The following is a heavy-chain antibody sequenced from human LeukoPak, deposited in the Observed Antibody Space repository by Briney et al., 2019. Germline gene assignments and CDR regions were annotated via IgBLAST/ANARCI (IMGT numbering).Heavy chain of an antibody. CDR1: GFTFSSYS. J-gene: IGHJ5*02. CDR2: ISSSSSYI. D-gene: IGHD6-13*01. Sequence: PGGSLRLSCAASGFTFSSYSMNWVRQAPGKGLEWVSSISSSSSYIYYADSVKGRFTISRDNAKNSLYLQMNSLSAEDTAVYYCARDVIAAAGQYNWFDHWGQGTLVTVSS. CDR3: ARDVIAAAGQYNWFDH. V-gene: IGHV3-21*01.